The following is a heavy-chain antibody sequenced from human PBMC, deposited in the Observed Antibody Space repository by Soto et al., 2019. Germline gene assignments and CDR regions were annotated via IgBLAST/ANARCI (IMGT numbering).Heavy chain of an antibody. CDR2: IYTSGST. CDR1: GGSISSYY. Sequence: PSETLSLTCTVSGGSISSYYWSWIRQPAGKGLEWIGRIYTSGSTNYNPSLKSRVTMSVDTSKDQFSLKLSSVTAADTAVYYCARGSVTQWNNWFDPWGQGTLVTVSS. J-gene: IGHJ5*02. CDR3: ARGSVTQWNNWFDP. D-gene: IGHD2-21*02. V-gene: IGHV4-4*07.